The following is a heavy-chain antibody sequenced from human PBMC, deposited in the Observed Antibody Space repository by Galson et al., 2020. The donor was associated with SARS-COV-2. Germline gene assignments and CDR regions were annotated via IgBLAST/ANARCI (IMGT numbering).Heavy chain of an antibody. V-gene: IGHV3-21*01. CDR1: GFTFSSYS. Sequence: GGSLRLSCAASGFTFSSYSMNWVRQAPGKGLEWVSSISSSSSYIYYADSVKGRFTISRDNAKNSLYLQMNSLRAEDTAVYYCARDRGTRTMGYFQHWGQGTLVTVSS. CDR2: ISSSSSYI. D-gene: IGHD2-15*01. CDR3: ARDRGTRTMGYFQH. J-gene: IGHJ1*01.